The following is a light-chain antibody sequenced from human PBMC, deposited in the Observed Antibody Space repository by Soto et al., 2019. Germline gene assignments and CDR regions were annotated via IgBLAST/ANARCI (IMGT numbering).Light chain of an antibody. CDR1: QSVSSNY. Sequence: EIVLMQSPGTLSLSPGERATLSCRASQSVSSNYLAWYQQKPGQAPRLPIYGASNRATGIPDRFSGSGSGTDFTLTISRLETEDFAVYYCQQYGSSTITFGQGTRLEIK. CDR2: GAS. J-gene: IGKJ5*01. V-gene: IGKV3-20*01. CDR3: QQYGSSTIT.